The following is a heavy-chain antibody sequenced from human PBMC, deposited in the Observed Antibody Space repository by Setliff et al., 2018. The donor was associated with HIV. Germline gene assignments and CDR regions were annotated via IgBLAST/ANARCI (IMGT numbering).Heavy chain of an antibody. V-gene: IGHV4-39*01. CDR2: IYYSGST. J-gene: IGHJ6*03. CDR1: GGSISSSSYY. Sequence: NPSETLSLTCTVSGGSISSSSYYWGWIRQPPGKGLEWIGSIYYSGSTYYNPSLKSRITISVDTSKNQFSLKLSSVTAADTAVYYCARHYQHSWVGVDYYFMDVWGKGTTVTVS. D-gene: IGHD1-26*01. CDR3: ARHYQHSWVGVDYYFMDV.